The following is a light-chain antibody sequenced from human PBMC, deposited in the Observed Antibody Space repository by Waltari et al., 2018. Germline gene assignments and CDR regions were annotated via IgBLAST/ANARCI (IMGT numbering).Light chain of an antibody. CDR3: LLYYGALDWI. Sequence: QTVVTQEPSVTVSPGGTVTLTCASSTGAVTSGFYPTWFQQKPGQAPRALIYSINQGHSWTPARFSGSLLGGKAALTRSGVQPEDEAVYYCLLYYGALDWIFGGGTNLTVL. CDR1: TGAVTSGFY. J-gene: IGLJ2*01. V-gene: IGLV7-43*01. CDR2: SIN.